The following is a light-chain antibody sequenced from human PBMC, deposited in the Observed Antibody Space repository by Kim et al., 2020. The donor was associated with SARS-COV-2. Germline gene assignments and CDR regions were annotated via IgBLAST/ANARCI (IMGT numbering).Light chain of an antibody. CDR3: QHRADWPLT. V-gene: IGKV3-11*01. CDR2: DAS. CDR1: QIFAAS. Sequence: LTPGEMATSSSSASQIFAASVGWYPQNPAQPPSRLSYDASNRATGIPARFSGSGSGTAFTLTISSLEPEDFAVYYGQHRADWPLTFVGGTKVYIK. J-gene: IGKJ4*01.